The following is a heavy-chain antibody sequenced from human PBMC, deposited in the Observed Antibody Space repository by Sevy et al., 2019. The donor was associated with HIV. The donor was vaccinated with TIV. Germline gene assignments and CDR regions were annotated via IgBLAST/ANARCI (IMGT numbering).Heavy chain of an antibody. CDR2: INHTGGT. CDR3: ARGLDCRSGDCFPGDDY. V-gene: IGHV4-34*01. CDR1: GGSFRGYY. D-gene: IGHD2-21*02. J-gene: IGHJ4*02. Sequence: SETLSLTCGVYGGSFRGYYWSWIRQPPGKGLEWIGEINHTGGTNYNYKPSLKSRVTISVDTSKNQFSLKLSSVTAADTAVYYCARGLDCRSGDCFPGDDYWGQGTLVTVSS.